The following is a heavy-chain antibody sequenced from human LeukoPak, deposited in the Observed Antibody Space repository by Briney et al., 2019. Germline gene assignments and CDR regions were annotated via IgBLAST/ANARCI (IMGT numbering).Heavy chain of an antibody. J-gene: IGHJ4*02. D-gene: IGHD1-26*01. CDR1: GYTFTSYY. Sequence: ASVKVSCKASGYTFTSYYMHWVRQAPGQGLEWMGIINPSGGSTSYAQKFQGRVTMTRDMSTSTVYMELSSLRSEDTAVYYCAKSIVGAYTVDYWGQGTLVTVSS. CDR3: AKSIVGAYTVDY. CDR2: INPSGGST. V-gene: IGHV1-46*01.